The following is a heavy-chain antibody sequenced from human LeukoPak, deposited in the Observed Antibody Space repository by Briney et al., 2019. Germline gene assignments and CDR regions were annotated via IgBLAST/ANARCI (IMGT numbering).Heavy chain of an antibody. D-gene: IGHD6-13*01. CDR2: ISSSSSTI. Sequence: GGSLRLSCAASGFTFSSYSMNWVRQAPGKGLEWVSYISSSSSTIYYADSVKGRFTISRDNDKNSLYLQMNSLRAEDTAVYYCARDGSWFLVDNWFDPWGQGTLITVS. V-gene: IGHV3-48*01. J-gene: IGHJ5*02. CDR1: GFTFSSYS. CDR3: ARDGSWFLVDNWFDP.